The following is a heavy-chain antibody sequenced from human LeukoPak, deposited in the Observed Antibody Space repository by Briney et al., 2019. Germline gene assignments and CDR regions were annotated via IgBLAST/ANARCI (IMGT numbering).Heavy chain of an antibody. V-gene: IGHV1-18*04. CDR3: ARDSGSAVTPYYYYGMDV. Sequence: ASVRVSCKASGYTFTSYGISWVRQAPGQGLEWMGWISAYDGNTNYAQKLQGRVTMTTDTSTSTAYMELRSLRSDVTAVYYCARDSGSAVTPYYYYGMDVWGKGTTVTVSS. CDR1: GYTFTSYG. J-gene: IGHJ6*04. D-gene: IGHD4-17*01. CDR2: ISAYDGNT.